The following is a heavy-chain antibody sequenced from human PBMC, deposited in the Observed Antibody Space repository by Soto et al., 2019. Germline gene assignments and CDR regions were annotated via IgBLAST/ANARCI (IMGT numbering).Heavy chain of an antibody. CDR2: IYHSGST. CDR3: AREIEAAGTQPYNWFDP. V-gene: IGHV4-38-2*02. D-gene: IGHD6-13*01. J-gene: IGHJ5*02. CDR1: GYSISSGYY. Sequence: PSETLSLTCAVSGYSISSGYYWGWIRQPPGKGLEWIGSIYHSGSTYYNPSLKSRVTISVDTSRNQFSLKLSSVTAADTAVYYCAREIEAAGTQPYNWFDPRGQGTLVTVSS.